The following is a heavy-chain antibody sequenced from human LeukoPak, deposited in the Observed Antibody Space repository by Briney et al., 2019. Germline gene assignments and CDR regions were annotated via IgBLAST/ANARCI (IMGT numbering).Heavy chain of an antibody. CDR2: IYTSGST. J-gene: IGHJ3*02. V-gene: IGHV4-61*02. CDR3: ARINYGGNQGRRRAFDI. Sequence: SQTLSLTCTVSGGSISSGGYYWSWIRQPAGKGLEWIGRIYTSGSTNYNPSLKSRVTMSVDTSKNQFSLKLSSVTAADTAVYYCARINYGGNQGRRRAFDIWGQGTMVTVSS. CDR1: GGSISSGGYY. D-gene: IGHD4-17*01.